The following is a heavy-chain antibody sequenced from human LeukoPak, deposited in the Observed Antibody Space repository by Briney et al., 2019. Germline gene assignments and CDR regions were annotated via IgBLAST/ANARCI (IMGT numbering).Heavy chain of an antibody. CDR3: AGSVWWPLPDY. D-gene: IGHD1-26*01. Sequence: SETLSLTCTVSGGSISSYYWSWIRQPPGKGLEWIGYIYYSGSTNYNPSLKSRVTISVDTSKNQFSLKLSSVTAADTAAYYCAGSVWWPLPDYWGQGTLVTVSS. J-gene: IGHJ4*02. CDR2: IYYSGST. V-gene: IGHV4-59*01. CDR1: GGSISSYY.